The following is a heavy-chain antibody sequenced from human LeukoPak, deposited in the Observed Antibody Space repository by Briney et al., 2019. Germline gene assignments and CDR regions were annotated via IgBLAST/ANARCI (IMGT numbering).Heavy chain of an antibody. CDR2: ISGGGGST. V-gene: IGHV3-23*01. J-gene: IGHJ4*02. CDR1: GFTFSDYA. Sequence: GGSLRLSCAASGFTFSDYAMSWVRQAPGKGLEWVSGISGGGGSTYYADSVKGRFTISRDNSKNTLFLQMNSLRAEDTAVYHCAKHIAYYYDSSGYHIDYWGQGTLVTVSS. CDR3: AKHIAYYYDSSGYHIDY. D-gene: IGHD3-22*01.